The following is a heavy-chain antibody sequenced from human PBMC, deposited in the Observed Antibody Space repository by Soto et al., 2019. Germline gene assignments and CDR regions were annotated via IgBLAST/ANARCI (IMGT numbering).Heavy chain of an antibody. Sequence: SGFTFSTYAMSWVRQAPGKGLEWVSTIDNSGGITYYADSVKGRFTISRDNAKNSLYLQMNGLRAEDTALYYCARDPDAEYSGNYHTPRSLDSWGQGTQVTVSS. J-gene: IGHJ4*02. CDR3: ARDPDAEYSGNYHTPRSLDS. CDR1: GFTFSTYA. V-gene: IGHV3-23*01. CDR2: IDNSGGIT. D-gene: IGHD1-26*01.